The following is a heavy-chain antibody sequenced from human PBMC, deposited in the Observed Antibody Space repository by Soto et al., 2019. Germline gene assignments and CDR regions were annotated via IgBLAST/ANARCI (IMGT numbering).Heavy chain of an antibody. V-gene: IGHV1-69*02. CDR1: GGTFSSYT. D-gene: IGHD1-26*01. CDR3: AAASGSYDYYYYGMDV. J-gene: IGHJ6*02. CDR2: IIPILGIA. Sequence: QVQLVQSGAEVKKPGSSVKVSCKASGGTFSSYTISWVRQAPGQGLEWMGRIIPILGIANYAQKFQGRVTITADKSTSTAYMELSSLRSEDTAVYYCAAASGSYDYYYYGMDVWGQGTTVTVSS.